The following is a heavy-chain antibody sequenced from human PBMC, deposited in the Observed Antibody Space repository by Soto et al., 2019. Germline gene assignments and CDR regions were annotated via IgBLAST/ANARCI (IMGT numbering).Heavy chain of an antibody. D-gene: IGHD2-2*01. CDR1: GYTFTSYD. CDR2: MNPNSGNT. V-gene: IGHV1-8*01. J-gene: IGHJ6*03. Sequence: ASVKVSCKASGYTFTSYDINWVRQATGQGLEWMGWMNPNSGNTGYAQKFQGRVTMTRNTSISTAYMELSSLRSEDTAEYYCAREDIVVVPAAPNYYYYMDVWGKGTTVTVSS. CDR3: AREDIVVVPAAPNYYYYMDV.